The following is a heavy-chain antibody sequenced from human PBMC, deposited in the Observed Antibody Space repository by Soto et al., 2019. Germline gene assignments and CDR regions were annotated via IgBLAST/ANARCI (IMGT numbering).Heavy chain of an antibody. CDR2: IYWDDNK. J-gene: IGHJ4*02. CDR1: GFSLSTSGVG. CDR3: AHIYYDILTGYYARRYYFDY. V-gene: IGHV2-5*02. D-gene: IGHD3-9*01. Sequence: QITLKESGPTLVKPTQPLTLTCTFSGFSLSTSGVGVGWIRQPPGKALEWLALIYWDDNKRYSPSLKSRLTITKDTSKNQVVLTMTNMDPVDTATYYCAHIYYDILTGYYARRYYFDYWGQGTLVTVSS.